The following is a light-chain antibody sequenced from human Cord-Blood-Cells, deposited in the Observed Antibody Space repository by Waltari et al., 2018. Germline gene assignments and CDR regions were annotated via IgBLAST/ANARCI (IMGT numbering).Light chain of an antibody. CDR3: QQRSNWPPT. CDR2: DAS. Sequence: DIVLTQSPATLSLSPGERATLSCRASQSVSSYLAWYQQKPGQAPRLLIYDASSRATCIPARFSGSGAGTDFTLTISSLEPEDFAVYYCQQRSNWPPTFGGGTKVEIK. J-gene: IGKJ4*01. CDR1: QSVSSY. V-gene: IGKV3-11*01.